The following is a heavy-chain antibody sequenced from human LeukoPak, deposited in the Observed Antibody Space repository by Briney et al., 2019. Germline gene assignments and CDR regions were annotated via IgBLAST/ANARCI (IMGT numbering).Heavy chain of an antibody. D-gene: IGHD4-17*01. CDR2: IYTGGST. V-gene: IGHV3-66*04. CDR3: AKQEYGDYKLTTDY. Sequence: GGSLRLSCAASGFTVISNYMSWVRQAPGKGLEWVSLIYTGGSTYYADSVKGRFTISRDNSKNTLYLQMNSLRAEDTAVYYCAKQEYGDYKLTTDYWGQGTLVTVSS. J-gene: IGHJ4*02. CDR1: GFTVISNY.